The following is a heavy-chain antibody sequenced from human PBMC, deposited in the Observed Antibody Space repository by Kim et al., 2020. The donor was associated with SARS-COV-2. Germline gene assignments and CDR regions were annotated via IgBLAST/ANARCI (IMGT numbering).Heavy chain of an antibody. J-gene: IGHJ3*02. V-gene: IGHV5-10-1*01. CDR2: IDPSDSYT. CDR3: ARHITHFDSSGYSYAFDI. Sequence: GESLKISCKGSGYSFTSYWISWVRQMPGKGLEWMGRIDPSDSYTNYSPSFQGHVTISADKSISTAYLQWSSLKASDTAMYYCARHITHFDSSGYSYAFDIWGQGTMVTVSS. CDR1: GYSFTSYW. D-gene: IGHD3-22*01.